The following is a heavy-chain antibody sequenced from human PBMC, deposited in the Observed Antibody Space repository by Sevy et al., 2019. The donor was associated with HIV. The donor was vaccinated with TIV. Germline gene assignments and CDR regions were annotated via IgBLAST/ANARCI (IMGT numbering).Heavy chain of an antibody. V-gene: IGHV3-21*01. CDR3: ATGKVNYYDSSFARV. J-gene: IGHJ4*02. D-gene: IGHD3-22*01. Sequence: GGSLRLSCAASGFTFSNYSMNWVRQAPGKGLEWVSSISSSSSYIYYADSVKGRFTISRDNAKNSLYLQMNSLRAEDTAVYYCATGKVNYYDSSFARVWGQGTLVTVSS. CDR2: ISSSSSYI. CDR1: GFTFSNYS.